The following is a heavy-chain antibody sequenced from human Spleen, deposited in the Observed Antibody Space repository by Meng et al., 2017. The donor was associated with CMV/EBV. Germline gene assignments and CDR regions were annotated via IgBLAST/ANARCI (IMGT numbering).Heavy chain of an antibody. CDR1: GGTFSSYA. J-gene: IGHJ6*02. Sequence: SVKVSCKASGGTFSSYAISWVRQAPGQGLEWMGGIIPIFSTANYAQKFQGRVTITTDESTSTAYMELSSLRSEDTAVYYCASYCTNGVCTPKFYYYYGMDVWGQGTTVTVSS. V-gene: IGHV1-69*05. CDR2: IIPIFSTA. D-gene: IGHD2-8*01. CDR3: ASYCTNGVCTPKFYYYYGMDV.